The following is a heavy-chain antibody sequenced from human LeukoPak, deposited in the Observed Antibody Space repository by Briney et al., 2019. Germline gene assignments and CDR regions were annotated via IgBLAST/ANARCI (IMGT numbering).Heavy chain of an antibody. CDR1: GGTFSSYA. Sequence: ASVKVSCKASGGTFSSYAISWVRQAPGQGLEWMGGIIPIFGTANYAQKFQGRVTMTRDTSTSTVYMELSSLRSEDTAVYYCAREYAQEEPGNSVSSGMDVWGQGTTVTVSS. CDR2: IIPIFGTA. V-gene: IGHV1-69*05. J-gene: IGHJ6*02. D-gene: IGHD4-23*01. CDR3: AREYAQEEPGNSVSSGMDV.